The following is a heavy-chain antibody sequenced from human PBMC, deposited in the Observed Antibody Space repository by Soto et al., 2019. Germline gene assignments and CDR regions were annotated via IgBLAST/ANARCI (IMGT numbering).Heavy chain of an antibody. D-gene: IGHD3-3*01. CDR1: GFTFSSYS. V-gene: IGHV3-21*01. J-gene: IGHJ6*02. CDR2: ISSSSSYI. CDR3: ARSPTRDFWSGDYYGMDV. Sequence: EVQLVESGGGLVKPGGSLRLSCAASGFTFSSYSMNWVRQAPGKGLEWVSSISSSSSYIYYADSVKGRFTISRDNAKNSLYLQMNSLRAEDTAVYYCARSPTRDFWSGDYYGMDVWGQGTTVTVSS.